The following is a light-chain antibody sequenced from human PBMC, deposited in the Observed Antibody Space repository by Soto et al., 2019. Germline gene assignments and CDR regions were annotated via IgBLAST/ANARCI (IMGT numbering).Light chain of an antibody. V-gene: IGLV1-47*01. Sequence: QSVLTQPPSASGTPGQRVTISCSGSSSNIGNNNIYWYQQFPGTAPKLLISRNNQRPSGVPDRFSGSKSGTSGSLAISGLRSEDEADYYCAAWDDSLSSVVFGGGTKVTVL. CDR2: RNN. CDR1: SSNIGNNN. J-gene: IGLJ2*01. CDR3: AAWDDSLSSVV.